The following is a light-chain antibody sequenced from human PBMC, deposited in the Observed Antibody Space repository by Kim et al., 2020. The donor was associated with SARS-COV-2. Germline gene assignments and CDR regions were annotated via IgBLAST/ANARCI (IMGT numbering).Light chain of an antibody. CDR1: QSISSY. CDR3: RQSYSTPFT. V-gene: IGKV1-39*01. J-gene: IGKJ4*01. Sequence: DIQMTQSPSSLSASVGDRVTITCRASQSISSYLNWYQQKPGKAPKLLIYAASSLQSGVPSRFSGSGSGTDFTLTISSLQPEDFATYYCRQSYSTPFTFGGGTKVYIK. CDR2: AAS.